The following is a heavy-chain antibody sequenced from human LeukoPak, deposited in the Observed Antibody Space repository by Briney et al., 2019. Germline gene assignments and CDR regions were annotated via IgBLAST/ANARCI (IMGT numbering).Heavy chain of an antibody. CDR3: ARSSLAVAGSVFDY. J-gene: IGHJ4*02. CDR1: GYTFTTYG. D-gene: IGHD6-19*01. CDR2: ISAYNGNT. V-gene: IGHV1-18*01. Sequence: GASVKVSCKASGYTFTTYGITWVRQAPGQGLEWMGWISAYNGNTNYAQKFQGRVTMTIDTSTSTAYMELRSLKSDDTAVYYCARSSLAVAGSVFDYWGQGTLVTVSS.